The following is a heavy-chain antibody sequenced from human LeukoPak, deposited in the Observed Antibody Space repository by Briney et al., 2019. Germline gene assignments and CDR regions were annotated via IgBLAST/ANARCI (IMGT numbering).Heavy chain of an antibody. CDR3: ARDEGGMAAAGRNFDY. CDR2: ISTSGST. D-gene: IGHD6-13*01. Sequence: SETLSLTCTVFGGSISSHYWSWIRQPAGKGLEWIGRISTSGSTNYNPSLKSRVTMSVDTSKNQFSLKLSSVTAADTAVYYCARDEGGMAAAGRNFDYWGQGTLVTVSS. J-gene: IGHJ4*02. V-gene: IGHV4-4*07. CDR1: GGSISSHY.